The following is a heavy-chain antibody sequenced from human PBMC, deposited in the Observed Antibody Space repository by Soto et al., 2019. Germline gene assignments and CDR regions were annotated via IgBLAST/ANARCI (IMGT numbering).Heavy chain of an antibody. J-gene: IGHJ5*02. CDR1: GFTFSGYG. CDR3: ARDTDTSSHYSRFDP. D-gene: IGHD3-22*01. V-gene: IGHV3-33*01. Sequence: QVQLVESGGGVVQPGRSLRLSCAASGFTFSGYGFHWVRQAPGKGLEWVAVIWYDGSKKYYADSVKCRFTISRDNSKNTVYLQMDSLRAEDTAVYYCARDTDTSSHYSRFDPWGQGTLVTVSP. CDR2: IWYDGSKK.